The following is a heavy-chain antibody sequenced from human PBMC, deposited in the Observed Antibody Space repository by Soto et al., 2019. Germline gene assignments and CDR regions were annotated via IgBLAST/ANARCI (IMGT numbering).Heavy chain of an antibody. CDR2: IIPIFGTA. Sequence: QVQLVQSGAEVKKPGSSVKVSCKASGGTFSSYAISWVRQAPGQGLEWMGGIIPIFGTANYAQKFQGRVTITADESXXTADMELSSLRSEDTAVYYCATLDRVYGTLGYSQHWGQGTLVTVSS. V-gene: IGHV1-69*12. CDR3: ATLDRVYGTLGYSQH. J-gene: IGHJ1*01. D-gene: IGHD2-8*01. CDR1: GGTFSSYA.